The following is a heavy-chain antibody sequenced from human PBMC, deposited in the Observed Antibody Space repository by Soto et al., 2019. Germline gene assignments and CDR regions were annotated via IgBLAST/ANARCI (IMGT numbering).Heavy chain of an antibody. CDR1: GFTFSTYG. J-gene: IGHJ4*02. D-gene: IGHD2-2*01. V-gene: IGHV3-23*01. Sequence: SLRLSCAASGFTFSTYGMSWVRQAPGKGLEWVSGITGRGGGTYYADSVKGRFTISRDNSKNTLYLQMNSLRAEDTAVYFCAKDDPYRIISDYWGQGTLVTVSS. CDR3: AKDDPYRIISDY. CDR2: ITGRGGGT.